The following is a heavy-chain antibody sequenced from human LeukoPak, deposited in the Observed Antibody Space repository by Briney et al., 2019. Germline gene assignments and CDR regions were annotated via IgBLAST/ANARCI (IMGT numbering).Heavy chain of an antibody. Sequence: SEALSLTCAVYGGSFSGYYWSWIRQPPGKGLEWIGEISDSGSTNYNPSLKSRVTISVDTSKNQFSLKLSSVTAADTAVYYCARVFYYDSSGYYWGREYYYYYGMDVWGQGTTVTVSS. J-gene: IGHJ6*02. D-gene: IGHD3-22*01. CDR2: ISDSGST. CDR3: ARVFYYDSSGYYWGREYYYYYGMDV. CDR1: GGSFSGYY. V-gene: IGHV4-34*01.